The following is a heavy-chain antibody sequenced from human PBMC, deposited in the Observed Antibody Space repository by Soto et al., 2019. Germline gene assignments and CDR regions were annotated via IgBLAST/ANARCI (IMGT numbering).Heavy chain of an antibody. V-gene: IGHV4-31*03. D-gene: IGHD6-19*01. Sequence: TLSLTCTVSGGSISSGGYYWSWIRQHPGKGLEWIGYIYYSGSTYYNPSLKSRVTISVDTSKNQFSLKLSSVTAADTAVYYCARACSLYYYYGMDVWGQGTTVTVSS. CDR3: ARACSLYYYYGMDV. J-gene: IGHJ6*02. CDR1: GGSISSGGYY. CDR2: IYYSGST.